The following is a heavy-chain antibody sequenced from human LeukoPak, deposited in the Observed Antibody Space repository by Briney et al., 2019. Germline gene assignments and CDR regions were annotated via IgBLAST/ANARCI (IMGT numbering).Heavy chain of an antibody. CDR1: GGSISSYY. CDR3: ARETYSSSFNWFDP. CDR2: IYYSGST. D-gene: IGHD6-13*01. J-gene: IGHJ5*02. V-gene: IGHV4-59*01. Sequence: SETLSLTCTVSGGSISSYYWSWIRQPPGKGLEWIGYIYYSGSTNYNLSLKSRVTISVDTSKNQFSLKLSSVTAADTAVYYCARETYSSSFNWFDPWGQGTLVTVSS.